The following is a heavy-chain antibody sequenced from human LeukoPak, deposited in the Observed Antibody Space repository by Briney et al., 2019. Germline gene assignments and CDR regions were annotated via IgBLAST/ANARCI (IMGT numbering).Heavy chain of an antibody. Sequence: PSETLSLTCAVYGGSFSGYYWSWIRQPPGKGLEWIGEINHSGSTNYNPSLKSRVTISVDTSKNQFSLKLSSVTAADTAVYYCAASYNFWRASLDYWGQGTLVTVSS. J-gene: IGHJ4*02. V-gene: IGHV4-34*01. D-gene: IGHD3-3*01. CDR2: INHSGST. CDR1: GGSFSGYY. CDR3: AASYNFWRASLDY.